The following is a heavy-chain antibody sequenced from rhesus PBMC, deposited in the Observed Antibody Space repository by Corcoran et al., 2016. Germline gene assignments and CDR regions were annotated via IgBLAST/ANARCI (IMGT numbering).Heavy chain of an antibody. Sequence: EVQLVESGGGLAKPGGSLRLSCAVSGFTVSAYYMGWVRQAPGKGLEWVARISSGYDGMWYAEFVKGRFTISRENAENTMYLQMDSLGTEDTAMYYCARDLYGHPVDYWGQGVLVTVSS. V-gene: IGHV3-178*01. CDR3: ARDLYGHPVDY. D-gene: IGHD4-29*01. CDR2: ISSGYDGM. CDR1: GFTVSAYY. J-gene: IGHJ4*01.